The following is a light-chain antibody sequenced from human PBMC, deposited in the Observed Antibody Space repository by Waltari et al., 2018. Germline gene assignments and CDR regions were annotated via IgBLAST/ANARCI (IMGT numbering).Light chain of an antibody. J-gene: IGKJ2*01. CDR1: QSVLYSSNNNNY. CDR2: WAS. CDR3: QQYYSTPYT. V-gene: IGKV4-1*01. Sequence: DIVMTQSPDSLAVSLGERATINCKSSQSVLYSSNNNNYLASYQQKPGQSPKLLIYWASTRESGVPDRFSGSGSGADFTLTISTLQAEDVAVYYCQQYYSTPYTFGQGTRLEIK.